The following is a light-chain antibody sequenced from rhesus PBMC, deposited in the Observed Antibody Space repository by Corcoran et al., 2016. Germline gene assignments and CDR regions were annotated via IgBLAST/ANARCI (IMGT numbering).Light chain of an antibody. CDR3: QQYSDWPLT. J-gene: IGKJ4*01. V-gene: IGKV3-42*01. Sequence: EIVMTQSPATLSLSPGERATLPCRASQIVSANLAWYQQKPGQAPSLLIYGSSHRATGIPNRRSASGSGTVFTLTISSLEPADVTFFFCQQYSDWPLTFGGGTKVEIK. CDR2: GSS. CDR1: QIVSAN.